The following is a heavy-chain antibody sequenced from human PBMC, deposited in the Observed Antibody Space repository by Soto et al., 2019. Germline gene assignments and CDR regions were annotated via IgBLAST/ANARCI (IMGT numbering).Heavy chain of an antibody. V-gene: IGHV1-8*01. CDR2: MNPNSGNT. Sequence: ASVKVSCKASGYTFTSYDINWVRQATGQGLEWMGWMNPNSGNTGYAQKFQGRVTMTRNTSISTAYMELGSLRSEDTAVYYCARFEVDTIFGVVIAWFDPWGQGTLVTVSS. CDR3: ARFEVDTIFGVVIAWFDP. CDR1: GYTFTSYD. D-gene: IGHD3-3*01. J-gene: IGHJ5*02.